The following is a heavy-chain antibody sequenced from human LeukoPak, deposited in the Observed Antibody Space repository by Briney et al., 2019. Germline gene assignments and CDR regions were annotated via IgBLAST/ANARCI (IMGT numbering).Heavy chain of an antibody. J-gene: IGHJ1*01. CDR1: GFTVSSNY. Sequence: GGSLRLSCAASGFTVSSNYMSWVRQAPGKGLEWVSVIYSGGSTYYADSVKGRFTISRDNPKNTLYLQMNSLRAEDTAVYYCARDYYDSSGYYPRYFQHWGQGTLVTVSS. D-gene: IGHD3-22*01. V-gene: IGHV3-53*01. CDR3: ARDYYDSSGYYPRYFQH. CDR2: IYSGGST.